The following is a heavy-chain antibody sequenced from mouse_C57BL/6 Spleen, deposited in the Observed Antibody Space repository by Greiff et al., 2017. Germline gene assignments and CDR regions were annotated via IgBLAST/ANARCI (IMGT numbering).Heavy chain of an antibody. CDR3: AYAMDC. CDR1: GYTFTSYG. V-gene: IGHV1-81*01. CDR2: IYPRSGNT. J-gene: IGHJ4*01. Sequence: QVQLQQSGAELARPGASVKLSCKASGYTFTSYGISWVKQRTGQGLEWIGEIYPRSGNTYYNEKFKGKATLTADKSSSTAYMELRSLTSEDSAVYFCAYAMDCWGPGTSVTVSS.